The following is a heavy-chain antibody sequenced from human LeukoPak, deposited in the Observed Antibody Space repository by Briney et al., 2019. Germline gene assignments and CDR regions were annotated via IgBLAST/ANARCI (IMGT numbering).Heavy chain of an antibody. Sequence: SVKVSCKASGGTFSSYAISWVRQAPGQGLEWMGGIIPIFGTANYAQKFQGRVTITADESTSTAYMELSSLRSEDTAVYYCARPQDKVRDENQYNWFDPWGQGTLVTVSS. D-gene: IGHD1-14*01. J-gene: IGHJ5*02. CDR1: GGTFSSYA. CDR3: ARPQDKVRDENQYNWFDP. V-gene: IGHV1-69*13. CDR2: IIPIFGTA.